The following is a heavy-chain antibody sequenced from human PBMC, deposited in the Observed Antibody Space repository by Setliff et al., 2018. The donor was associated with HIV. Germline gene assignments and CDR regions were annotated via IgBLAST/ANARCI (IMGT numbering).Heavy chain of an antibody. Sequence: PGGSLRLSCATSGFSFSNYAMSWVRQAPGKGLEWVSGIGGSGGSTYYADSVKGRFTMSRDYSKNTIYLQMSSLRAEDSAVYYCAKSASWDLRGWLHWGQGTLVTVSS. J-gene: IGHJ4*02. V-gene: IGHV3-23*01. CDR3: AKSASWDLRGWLH. CDR2: IGGSGGST. D-gene: IGHD6-19*01. CDR1: GFSFSNYA.